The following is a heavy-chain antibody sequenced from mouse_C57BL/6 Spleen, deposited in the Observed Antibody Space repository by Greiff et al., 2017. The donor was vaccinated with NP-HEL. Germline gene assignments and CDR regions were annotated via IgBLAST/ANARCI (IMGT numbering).Heavy chain of an antibody. Sequence: QVQLQQSGPELVKPGASVKISCKASGYSFTSYYIHWVKQRPGQGLEWIGWIYPGSGNTKYNEKFKGKATLTADTSSSTAYMQRSSLTSEDSAVYYWARGGNYVHWYFDVWGTGTTVTVSS. V-gene: IGHV1-66*01. CDR2: IYPGSGNT. J-gene: IGHJ1*03. D-gene: IGHD2-1*01. CDR3: ARGGNYVHWYFDV. CDR1: GYSFTSYY.